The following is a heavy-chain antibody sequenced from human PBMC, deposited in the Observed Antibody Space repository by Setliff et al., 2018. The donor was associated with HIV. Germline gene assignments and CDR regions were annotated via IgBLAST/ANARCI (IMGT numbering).Heavy chain of an antibody. CDR2: TGNKASSDTT. Sequence: GGSLRLSCAASGFTFRDHYMDWVRQAPGKGLEWVGRTGNKASSDTTQYAASVKGRFTISRDDSKNSVFLQMNSLKTEDTAMYYCTRSKWGSGFDYWGQGTLVTGSS. J-gene: IGHJ4*02. CDR3: TRSKWGSGFDY. V-gene: IGHV3-72*01. D-gene: IGHD1-26*01. CDR1: GFTFRDHY.